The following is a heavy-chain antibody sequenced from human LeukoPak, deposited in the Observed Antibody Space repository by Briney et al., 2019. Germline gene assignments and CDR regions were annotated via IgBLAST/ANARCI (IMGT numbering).Heavy chain of an antibody. CDR3: AERGCDTNGCPYYFDY. D-gene: IGHD2-8*01. V-gene: IGHV3-30-3*01. Sequence: GRSLRLSCAASGFTFSSYAMHWVRQAPGKGLEWVAIISYDGSDTYYTDSVKGRFTISRDNSKNTLYLQMNSLRAEDTAVYYCAERGCDTNGCPYYFDYWGQGTLVTVSS. CDR2: ISYDGSDT. J-gene: IGHJ4*02. CDR1: GFTFSSYA.